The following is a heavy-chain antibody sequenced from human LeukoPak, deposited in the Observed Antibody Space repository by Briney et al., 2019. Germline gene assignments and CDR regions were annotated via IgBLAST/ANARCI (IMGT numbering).Heavy chain of an antibody. CDR1: DHSISSAYY. J-gene: IGHJ4*02. CDR3: ARDRSGVYDSSRFFDY. D-gene: IGHD3-22*01. V-gene: IGHV4-38-2*02. Sequence: PSETLSHTCAVSDHSISSAYYWGWIRQPPGKGLEWIGSIYHGGKTYCNPSLKSRGTISIDTSKNQFSLKLSSVTAADTAVYYCARDRSGVYDSSRFFDYWGQGTVVSVFS. CDR2: IYHGGKT.